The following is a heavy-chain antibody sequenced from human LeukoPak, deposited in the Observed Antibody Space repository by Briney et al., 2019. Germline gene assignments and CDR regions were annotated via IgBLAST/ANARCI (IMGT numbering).Heavy chain of an antibody. V-gene: IGHV3-74*01. CDR1: GFTFSGYW. J-gene: IGHJ4*02. CDR3: ARDYYDSSGYYYPDY. CDR2: INGDGSST. Sequence: GGSLRLSCAASGFTFSGYWMHWVRQAPGKGLVRVSRINGDGSSTNYADSVKGRFTISRDNAKNTLYLQMNSLRAEDTAVYYCARDYYDSSGYYYPDYWGQGTLVTVSS. D-gene: IGHD3-22*01.